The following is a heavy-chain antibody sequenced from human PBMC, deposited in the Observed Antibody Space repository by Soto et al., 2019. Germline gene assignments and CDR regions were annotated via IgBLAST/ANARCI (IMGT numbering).Heavy chain of an antibody. D-gene: IGHD3-16*01. V-gene: IGHV4-30-4*01. CDR2: IYYSGST. CDR1: GGSISSGDYY. J-gene: IGHJ6*02. CDR3: ASHDYAHYGMDV. Sequence: QVQLQESGPGLVKPSQTLSLTCTVSGGSISSGDYYWSWIRQPPGKGLEWIGYIYYSGSTYYNPSITSRVTISVDTSKNQFSLKLSSVTAADTAVYYWASHDYAHYGMDVWGQGTTVTVSS.